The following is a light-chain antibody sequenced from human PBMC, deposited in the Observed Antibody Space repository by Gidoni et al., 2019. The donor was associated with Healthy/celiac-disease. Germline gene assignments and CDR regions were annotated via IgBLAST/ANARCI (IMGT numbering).Light chain of an antibody. CDR3: QQYGSSPPLT. Sequence: EIVFTQSPRTLSLSPGERATLSCRASQSVSSSYLAWYQQKHGQAPRLLIYCASSRATGIPDRFSGSGSGTDFTLTISRLEPEDFAVYYCQQYGSSPPLTFGGGTKVEIK. J-gene: IGKJ4*01. V-gene: IGKV3-20*01. CDR2: CAS. CDR1: QSVSSSY.